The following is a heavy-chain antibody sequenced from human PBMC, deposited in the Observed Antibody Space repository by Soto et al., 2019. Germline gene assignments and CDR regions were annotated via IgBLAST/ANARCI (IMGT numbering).Heavy chain of an antibody. Sequence: EVQLVESGGGLVQPGGSLRLSCAASGFTFSTYSMNWVRQAPGKGLEWVSYLSSSSSTIFYTDSVKGRFTVSRDNAKNSLYLKMNSLRAEDTAVYYCERPTYYYDSSGPPAYWGQGTLVTVSS. J-gene: IGHJ4*02. D-gene: IGHD3-22*01. CDR2: LSSSSSTI. V-gene: IGHV3-48*01. CDR3: ERPTYYYDSSGPPAY. CDR1: GFTFSTYS.